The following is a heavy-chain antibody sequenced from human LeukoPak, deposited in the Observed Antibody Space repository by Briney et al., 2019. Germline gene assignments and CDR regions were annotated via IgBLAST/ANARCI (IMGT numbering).Heavy chain of an antibody. J-gene: IGHJ6*03. CDR2: IIPIFGTA. CDR3: ARVGCSSTSCSRYYYYYMDV. CDR1: GGTSSSYA. V-gene: IGHV1-69*13. D-gene: IGHD2-2*01. Sequence: ASVKVSCKASGGTSSSYAISWVRHAPGQGVEWMGGIIPIFGTANYAQKFQGRVTITADESTSTAYMELSSLRSEDTAVYYCARVGCSSTSCSRYYYYYMDVWGKGTTVTVSS.